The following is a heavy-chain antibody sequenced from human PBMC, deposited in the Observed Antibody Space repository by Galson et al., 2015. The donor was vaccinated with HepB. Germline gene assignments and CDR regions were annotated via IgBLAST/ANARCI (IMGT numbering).Heavy chain of an antibody. CDR1: GYRFSTYW. CDR2: IYPGGSET. Sequence: QSGAEVKKPGESLKISCKGSGYRFSTYWIGWVRQMPGRGLEWMGSIYPGGSETRYSPSFQGQVTIPVDKSITTAYLQWSSLEASDTAMYYCARRQIYGSGYYGMDVWGQGTTVTVSS. D-gene: IGHD3-3*01. J-gene: IGHJ6*02. V-gene: IGHV5-51*01. CDR3: ARRQIYGSGYYGMDV.